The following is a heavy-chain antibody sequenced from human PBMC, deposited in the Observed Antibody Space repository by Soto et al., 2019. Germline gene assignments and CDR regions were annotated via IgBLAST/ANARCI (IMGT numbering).Heavy chain of an antibody. D-gene: IGHD5-18*01. CDR1: GFTFSSYG. CDR2: IWYDGSNK. Sequence: QPGGSLRLSCAASGFTFSSYGMHWVRQAPGKGLEWVAVIWYDGSNKYYADSVKGRFTISRDNSKNTLYLQMNSLRAEDTAVYYCARDAKPRIQLYGMDVWGQGTTVTVSS. V-gene: IGHV3-33*01. J-gene: IGHJ6*02. CDR3: ARDAKPRIQLYGMDV.